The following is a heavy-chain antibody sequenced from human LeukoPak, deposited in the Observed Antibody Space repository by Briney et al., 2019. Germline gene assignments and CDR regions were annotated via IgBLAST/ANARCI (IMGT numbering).Heavy chain of an antibody. J-gene: IGHJ4*02. V-gene: IGHV1-8*01. CDR3: ARMSIAARPRSYNFDY. CDR1: GYTFTSYD. Sequence: GASVKVSCTASGYTFTSYDINWGRQAAGQGLEWMGWMNPNSGNTGYAQKFQGRVTMTRNTSISTAYMELSSLRSEDTAVYYCARMSIAARPRSYNFDYWGQGTLVTVSS. CDR2: MNPNSGNT. D-gene: IGHD6-6*01.